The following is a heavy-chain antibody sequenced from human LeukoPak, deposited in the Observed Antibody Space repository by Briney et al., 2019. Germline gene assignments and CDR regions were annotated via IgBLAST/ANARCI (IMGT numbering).Heavy chain of an antibody. Sequence: GRSLRLSCAASGFTFSSYGMHWVRQAPGKGLEWVAVISYDGSNKYYADSVKGRFTISRDNSKNTLYLQMNSLRAEDTAVYYCAKDRWEQWLGIHFDYWGQGTLVTVSS. D-gene: IGHD6-19*01. CDR3: AKDRWEQWLGIHFDY. CDR2: ISYDGSNK. CDR1: GFTFSSYG. J-gene: IGHJ4*02. V-gene: IGHV3-30*18.